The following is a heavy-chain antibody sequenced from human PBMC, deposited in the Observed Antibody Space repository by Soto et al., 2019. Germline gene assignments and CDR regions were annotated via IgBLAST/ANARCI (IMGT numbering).Heavy chain of an antibody. CDR1: GFSFSSYS. Sequence: EVQLLESGGDLIQPGGSLRLSGAASGFSFSSYSMSWVRQAPGKGMEWVSGMSATGGSTYYIDSVKGRFIISRDNSRKTLYLQMNSLRADDTAVYYWAKSWGDTWQESAFHVWGLGTLVTV. V-gene: IGHV3-23*01. D-gene: IGHD5-18*01. CDR2: MSATGGST. CDR3: AKSWGDTWQESAFHV. J-gene: IGHJ3*01.